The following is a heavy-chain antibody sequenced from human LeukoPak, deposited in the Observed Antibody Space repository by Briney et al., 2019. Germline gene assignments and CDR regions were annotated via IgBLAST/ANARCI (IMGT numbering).Heavy chain of an antibody. J-gene: IGHJ5*02. CDR3: ARGPIAEAGPGNH. Sequence: GGSLRLSCAASGFTFSTYWMTWVRQAPGKGLEWVANIGQDGSEKYHLDSVKGRFTISRDNAKNSLYLQMNSLRAEDTAVYYCARGPIAEAGPGNHWGQGTLVTVSS. CDR1: GFTFSTYW. CDR2: IGQDGSEK. D-gene: IGHD6-19*01. V-gene: IGHV3-7*01.